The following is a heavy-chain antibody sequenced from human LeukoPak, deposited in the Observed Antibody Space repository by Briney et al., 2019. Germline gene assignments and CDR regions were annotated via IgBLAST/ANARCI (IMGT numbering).Heavy chain of an antibody. Sequence: GGTLRLSCAASGFTFSSYAMSWVRQAPGNGLEWVSAISGSGGSTYYADSVKGRFTISTDNSKNTLYLQMNSLRAEDTAVYYCTKHYDILTGYYPVDFWGQGTLVTVSS. CDR1: GFTFSSYA. V-gene: IGHV3-23*01. CDR2: ISGSGGST. CDR3: TKHYDILTGYYPVDF. D-gene: IGHD3-9*01. J-gene: IGHJ4*02.